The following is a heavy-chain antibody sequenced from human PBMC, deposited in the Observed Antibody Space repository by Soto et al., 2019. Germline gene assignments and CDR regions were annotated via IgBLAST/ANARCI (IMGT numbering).Heavy chain of an antibody. CDR2: IYHSGSN. V-gene: IGHV4-34*01. J-gene: IGHJ5*02. Sequence: SETLSLTCAVYGGSFSGYYWSWVRQPPGKGLEWIGEIYHSGSNNYNPSLKSRVTMSVDKSKNQFSLQLISVTAADTAVYYCARGNLGLFDPWGQGTLVTVSS. CDR3: ARGNLGLFDP. CDR1: GGSFSGYY.